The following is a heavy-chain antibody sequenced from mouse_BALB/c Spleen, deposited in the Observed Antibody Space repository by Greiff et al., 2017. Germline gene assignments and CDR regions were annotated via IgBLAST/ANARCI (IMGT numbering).Heavy chain of an antibody. V-gene: IGHV5-12-1*01. CDR3: ARQFYDYGSSYGYTFDY. CDR1: GFAFSSYD. CDR2: ISSGGGST. Sequence: EVKLVESGGGLVTPGGSLKLSCAASGFAFSSYDMSWVRQPPEKRLEWVAYISSGGGSTYYPDTVKGRFTISRDNAKHTLYLQMSSLKSEDTAMYYCARQFYDYGSSYGYTFDYWGQGTTLTVSS. J-gene: IGHJ2*01. D-gene: IGHD1-1*01.